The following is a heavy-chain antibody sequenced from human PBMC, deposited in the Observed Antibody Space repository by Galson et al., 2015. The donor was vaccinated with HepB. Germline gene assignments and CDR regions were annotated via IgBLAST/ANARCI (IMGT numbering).Heavy chain of an antibody. D-gene: IGHD6-13*01. CDR3: ARVIAGYYFDY. Sequence: SLRLSCAASGFTFSDYYMSWIRQAPGKGLEWVSYISSSSSYTNYADSVKGRFTISRDNAKNSLYLQMNSLRAEDTAVYYCARVIAGYYFDYWGQGTLVTVSS. CDR1: GFTFSDYY. CDR2: ISSSSSYT. V-gene: IGHV3-11*06. J-gene: IGHJ4*02.